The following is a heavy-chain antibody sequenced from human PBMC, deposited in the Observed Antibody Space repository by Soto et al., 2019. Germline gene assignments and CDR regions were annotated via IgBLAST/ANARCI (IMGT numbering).Heavy chain of an antibody. CDR3: VSQLPNYGYYYGMDV. J-gene: IGHJ6*02. CDR2: ISYDGSNK. CDR1: GFTFSSYA. D-gene: IGHD4-17*01. V-gene: IGHV3-30-3*01. Sequence: QVQLVESGGGVVQPGRSLRHSCAASGFTFSSYAMHWVRQAPGKWLEWVAVISYDGSNKYYADSVKGRFTISRDNSKNTLYQQMNSLRAEDTAVYYCVSQLPNYGYYYGMDVWGQGTTVTVSS.